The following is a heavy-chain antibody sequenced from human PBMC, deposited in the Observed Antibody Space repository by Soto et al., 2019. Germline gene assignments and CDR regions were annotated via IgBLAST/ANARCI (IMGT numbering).Heavy chain of an antibody. CDR1: GYSFTSYW. Sequence: PXEFLKISLKGSGYSFTSYWIGWVRQMPGKGLEWMGIIYPGGSDTRYSPSLQGQVTISADKSISNAYLQWSSLKASDTAMYYCARQYYFDYWGQGTLVTVSS. V-gene: IGHV5-51*01. CDR2: IYPGGSDT. CDR3: ARQYYFDY. J-gene: IGHJ4*02.